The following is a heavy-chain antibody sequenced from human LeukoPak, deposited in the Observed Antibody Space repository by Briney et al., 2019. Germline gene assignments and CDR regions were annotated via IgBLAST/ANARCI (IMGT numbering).Heavy chain of an antibody. Sequence: PGGSLRLPCAASGFTFSSYSMNWVPPAPGKGLEGVSYISSSSSTIYYADSVKGRFTISRDNAKNSLYLQMNSLRAEDTAVYYCARDYSGSWYDYWGQGTLVTVSS. CDR3: ARDYSGSWYDY. J-gene: IGHJ4*02. V-gene: IGHV3-48*04. D-gene: IGHD6-13*01. CDR1: GFTFSSYS. CDR2: ISSSSSTI.